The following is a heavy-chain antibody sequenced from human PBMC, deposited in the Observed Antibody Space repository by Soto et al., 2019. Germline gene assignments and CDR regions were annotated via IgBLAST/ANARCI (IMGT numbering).Heavy chain of an antibody. J-gene: IGHJ4*02. Sequence: QVQLVQSGAEVKKPGSSVKVSCKASGGSFNSYAISWVRQAPGQGLEWMGRIIPVLGLTNYAEKFQGRFTITADTADKSTTVAYTELTSLRSEDTALYYCATAFQLQAYWGQGTLVTVSS. CDR3: ATAFQLQAY. V-gene: IGHV1-69*02. CDR1: GGSFNSYA. CDR2: IIPVLGLT. D-gene: IGHD1-1*01.